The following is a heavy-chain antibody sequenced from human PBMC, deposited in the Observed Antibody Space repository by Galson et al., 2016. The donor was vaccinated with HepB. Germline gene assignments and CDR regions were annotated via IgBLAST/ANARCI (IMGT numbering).Heavy chain of an antibody. CDR1: GGPISSSRFY. D-gene: IGHD3-22*01. CDR2: LYYSGST. Sequence: ETLSLTCTVSGGPISSSRFYWGWIRQPPGKGLEWIGSLYYSGSTYYNPSLKSRVTMFVDSSENQFSLQLNSVTAADTAVYYCARLGVYDGSGYYYSRWYFDLWGRGTLVTVSS. J-gene: IGHJ2*01. V-gene: IGHV4-39*01. CDR3: ARLGVYDGSGYYYSRWYFDL.